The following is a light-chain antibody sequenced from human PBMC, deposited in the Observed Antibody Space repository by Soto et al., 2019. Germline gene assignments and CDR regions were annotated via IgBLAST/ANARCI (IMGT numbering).Light chain of an antibody. J-gene: IGKJ1*01. V-gene: IGKV1-39*01. CDR3: QHNYGTPRT. Sequence: DIQMTQSPSSLSASVGDSVTIICRASQSISRYLNWYQQKPGHAPKLLIFSASSLHSGVPSRFSGSGSGTDFTLTITSLQPEDSATYYCQHNYGTPRTCGQGTNVDI. CDR1: QSISRY. CDR2: SAS.